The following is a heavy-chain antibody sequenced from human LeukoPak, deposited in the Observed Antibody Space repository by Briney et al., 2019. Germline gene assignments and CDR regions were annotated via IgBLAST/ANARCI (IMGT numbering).Heavy chain of an antibody. D-gene: IGHD3-22*01. Sequence: GGSLRLSCAASGFTFSSYAMGWVRQAPGKGLEWVSAISGSGGSTYYADSVKGRFTISRDNSKNTLYLQMNSLRAEDTAVYYCAKLRKEGVLTYYYDSSGYNFDYWGQGTLVTVSS. CDR1: GFTFSSYA. CDR2: ISGSGGST. J-gene: IGHJ4*02. V-gene: IGHV3-23*01. CDR3: AKLRKEGVLTYYYDSSGYNFDY.